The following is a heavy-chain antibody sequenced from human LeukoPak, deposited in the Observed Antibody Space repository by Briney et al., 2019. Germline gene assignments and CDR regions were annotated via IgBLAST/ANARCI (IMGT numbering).Heavy chain of an antibody. CDR2: ISYDGSNK. V-gene: IGHV3-30-3*01. J-gene: IGHJ4*02. CDR1: GFTFSSYA. Sequence: GGSLRLSCAASGFTFSSYAMHWVRQAPGKGLEWVAVISYDGSNKYYADSMKGRFTISRDNSKNTLYLQMNSLRAEDTAVYYCARPLYSNYEGGNWGQGTLVTVSS. CDR3: ARPLYSNYEGGN. D-gene: IGHD4-11*01.